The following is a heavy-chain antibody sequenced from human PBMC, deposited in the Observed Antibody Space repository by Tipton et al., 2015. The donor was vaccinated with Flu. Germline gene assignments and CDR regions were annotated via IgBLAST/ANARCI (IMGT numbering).Heavy chain of an antibody. Sequence: LSLTCAASGFTFDDYAMHWVRQAPGKGLEWVSGISWNSGSIGYADSVKGRFTISRDNAKNSLYLQMNSLRAEDTALYYCAKDIIGGYCSGGSCYSMFDYWGQGTLVTVSS. J-gene: IGHJ4*02. CDR1: GFTFDDYA. CDR2: ISWNSGSI. CDR3: AKDIIGGYCSGGSCYSMFDY. D-gene: IGHD2-15*01. V-gene: IGHV3-9*01.